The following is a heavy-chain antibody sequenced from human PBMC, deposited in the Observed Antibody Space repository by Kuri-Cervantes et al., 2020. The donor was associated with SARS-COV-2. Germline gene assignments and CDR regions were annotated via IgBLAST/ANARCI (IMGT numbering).Heavy chain of an antibody. CDR2: IYYSGST. Sequence: SETLSLTCTVSGGSISSSSYYWSWIRQPPGKGLEWIGYIYYSGSTYYNPSLKSRVTISADTSKNQFSLKLSSVTAADTAVYYCASSPNYYDSSGYVGWFDPWGQGTLVTVSS. V-gene: IGHV4-30-4*08. CDR3: ASSPNYYDSSGYVGWFDP. D-gene: IGHD3-22*01. J-gene: IGHJ5*02. CDR1: GGSISSSSYY.